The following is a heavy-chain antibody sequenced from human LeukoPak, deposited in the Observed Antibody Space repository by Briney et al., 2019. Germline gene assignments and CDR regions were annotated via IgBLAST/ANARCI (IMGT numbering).Heavy chain of an antibody. Sequence: GGSLRLSCAASGFTFSSYAMSWVRQAPGKGLEWVSAISGSGGSTYYADSVKGRFTISGDNSKNTLYLQMNSLRAEDTAVYYCTKGDFGGYIDYWGQGTLVTVSS. CDR1: GFTFSSYA. CDR2: ISGSGGST. CDR3: TKGDFGGYIDY. D-gene: IGHD2-21*01. V-gene: IGHV3-23*01. J-gene: IGHJ4*02.